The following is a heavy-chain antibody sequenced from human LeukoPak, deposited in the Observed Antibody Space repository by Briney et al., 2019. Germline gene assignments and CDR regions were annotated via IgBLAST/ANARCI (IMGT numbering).Heavy chain of an antibody. CDR3: AREGVAGTGLDY. V-gene: IGHV1-46*01. J-gene: IGHJ4*02. D-gene: IGHD6-13*01. CDR1: GYTFSIYN. CDR2: INPSGGT. Sequence: ASVKVSRKASGYTFSIYNMHWVRQAPGQGLEWMGIINPSGGTSYAQKLQGRITMTRDTSTSTVYMELSSLRSEDTAVYYCAREGVAGTGLDYWGQGTLVTVSS.